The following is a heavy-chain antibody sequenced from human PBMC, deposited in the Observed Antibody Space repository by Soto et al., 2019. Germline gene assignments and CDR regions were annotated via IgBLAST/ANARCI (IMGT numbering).Heavy chain of an antibody. CDR1: GYTFTRHY. D-gene: IGHD6-13*01. CDR3: VRDLLPAGSDALDI. J-gene: IGHJ3*02. CDR2: INSSGGHT. Sequence: QVQLVQSGAEVKKPGASVKVSCKASGYTFTRHYIHWVRQAPGQGLEWMGIINSSGGHTYYAQKFQGRVTMISDTSTSTVYMELSSLRSEDTAVYYCVRDLLPAGSDALDIWGQGTMVTVSS. V-gene: IGHV1-46*01.